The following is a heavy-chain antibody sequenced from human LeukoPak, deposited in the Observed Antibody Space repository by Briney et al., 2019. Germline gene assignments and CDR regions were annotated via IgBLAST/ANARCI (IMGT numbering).Heavy chain of an antibody. D-gene: IGHD7-27*01. Sequence: EASVTVSCKASGYTFTNYDINWVRQATGQGLEWMGWVGSNSGDTGYAQKFQDRVTMTRDTFISTAYMELNNVRSEDTAVYYCVRGPPNWGFDYWGQGTLVTVSS. CDR3: VRGPPNWGFDY. CDR2: VGSNSGDT. J-gene: IGHJ4*02. CDR1: GYTFTNYD. V-gene: IGHV1-8*01.